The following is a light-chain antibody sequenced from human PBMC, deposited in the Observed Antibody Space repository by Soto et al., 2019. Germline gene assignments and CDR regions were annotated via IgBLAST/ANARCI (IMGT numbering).Light chain of an antibody. CDR1: TGDVTSGHY. J-gene: IGLJ2*01. Sequence: QTVVTQEPSLTVSPGGTVTLTCGSTTGDVTSGHYPYWFQQKPGQAPKTLIYDTDNKHSWTPARFSGSLLGGKAALTLSGAQPEDEAEYYCLLSYRGPRVFGGGTQLTVL. V-gene: IGLV7-46*01. CDR3: LLSYRGPRV. CDR2: DTD.